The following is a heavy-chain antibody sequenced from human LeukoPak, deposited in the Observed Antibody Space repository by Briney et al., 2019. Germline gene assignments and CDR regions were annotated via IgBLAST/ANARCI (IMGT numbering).Heavy chain of an antibody. V-gene: IGHV4-39*01. J-gene: IGHJ4*02. CDR1: GGSISSSSYY. D-gene: IGHD6-13*01. Sequence: SETLSLTCTVSGGSISSSSYYWGWIRQPPGKGLEWIGSIYYSGSTYYNPSLKSRVTISVDTSKNQFSLKLSSVTAAGTAVYYCARLPQPARIAAAATGSDYWGQGTLVTVSS. CDR3: ARLPQPARIAAAATGSDY. CDR2: IYYSGST.